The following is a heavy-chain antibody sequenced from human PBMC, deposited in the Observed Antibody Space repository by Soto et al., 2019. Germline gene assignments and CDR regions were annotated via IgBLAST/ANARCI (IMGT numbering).Heavy chain of an antibody. Sequence: GGSLRLSCTASGFTFGDYAMSWFRQAPGKGLEWVGFIRSKAYGGTTEYAASVKGRFTISRDDSKSIAYLQMNGLKTEETAVYYCTRGVTVVVVPAARGFVMDVWGKGTTVTVSS. CDR3: TRGVTVVVVPAARGFVMDV. V-gene: IGHV3-49*03. CDR1: GFTFGDYA. J-gene: IGHJ6*03. CDR2: IRSKAYGGTT. D-gene: IGHD2-2*01.